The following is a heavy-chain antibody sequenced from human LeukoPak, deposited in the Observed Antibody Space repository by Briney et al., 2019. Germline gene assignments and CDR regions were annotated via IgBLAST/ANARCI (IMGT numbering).Heavy chain of an antibody. CDR2: IRYDGSNK. D-gene: IGHD2-21*01. J-gene: IGHJ4*02. CDR1: GFTFSSYS. Sequence: GGSLRLSCAASGFTFSSYSMNWVRQAPGKGLEWAAFIRYDGSNKYYADSVKGRFTISRDNAKNSLYLQMNSLRAEDTAVYYCARDRAYCGGDCYSEYWGQGTLVTVSS. V-gene: IGHV3-30*02. CDR3: ARDRAYCGGDCYSEY.